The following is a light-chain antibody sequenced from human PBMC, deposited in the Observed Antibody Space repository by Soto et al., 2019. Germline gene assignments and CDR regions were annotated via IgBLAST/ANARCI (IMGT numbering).Light chain of an antibody. V-gene: IGLV2-23*02. CDR2: EVS. CDR1: SSNVGSYNF. J-gene: IGLJ3*02. Sequence: QSALSHPASVCWSRGESIAISCTGTSSNVGSYNFVSWYRQYPGKAPELIIYEVSQRPSTFFNRFSGSKSGNTASLTISGLKSDDEADYYCCSYAGNKALVFGGGTK. CDR3: CSYAGNKALV.